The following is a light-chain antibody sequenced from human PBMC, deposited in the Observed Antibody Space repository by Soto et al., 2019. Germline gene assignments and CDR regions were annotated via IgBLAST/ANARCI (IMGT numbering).Light chain of an antibody. CDR2: GAS. Sequence: EIVLTQSPGTLSLSPGERATLSCRASQSVSSRCLAWYQQKPGQGPRLLIYGASSRATGIPDRFSGSGSGTDFTLTISRLEPEDSAVYYCQHYGRSPPLFTFGPGNKVHIK. V-gene: IGKV3-20*01. J-gene: IGKJ3*01. CDR1: QSVSSRC. CDR3: QHYGRSPPLFT.